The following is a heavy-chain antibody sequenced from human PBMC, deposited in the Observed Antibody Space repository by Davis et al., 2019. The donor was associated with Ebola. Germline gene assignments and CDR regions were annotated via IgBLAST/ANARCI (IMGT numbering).Heavy chain of an antibody. Sequence: GESLKISCAASGFTFSGSAMHWVRQSPGRGLEWVSSISASGGSRYEAHSVQGRFTISRDNSKNTLYLQMNNLRAEDTAIYFCARGNQIDYWGQGTLVTVSS. CDR1: GFTFSGSA. CDR2: ISASGGSR. CDR3: ARGNQIDY. J-gene: IGHJ4*02. V-gene: IGHV3-23*01. D-gene: IGHD1-14*01.